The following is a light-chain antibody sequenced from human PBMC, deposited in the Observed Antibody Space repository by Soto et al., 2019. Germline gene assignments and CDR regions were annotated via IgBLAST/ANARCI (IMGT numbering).Light chain of an antibody. CDR3: QQRSNWPWT. J-gene: IGKJ1*01. CDR1: QSVSSY. CDR2: DAS. V-gene: IGKV3-11*01. Sequence: EIVLTQSPATLSLSPGERATLSCTASQSVSSYLAWYQQKPGQAPRLLIYDASNRATGIPARFSGSGAGTDFTLTISSLEPEDCAVYYCQQRSNWPWTVGQGTKVEIK.